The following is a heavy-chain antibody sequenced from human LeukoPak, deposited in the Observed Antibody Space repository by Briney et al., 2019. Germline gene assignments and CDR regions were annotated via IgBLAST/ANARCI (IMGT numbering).Heavy chain of an antibody. CDR2: IRYDGSNK. Sequence: PGGSLRLSCAASGFTFSSYGMHWVRQAPGKGLEWVAFIRYDGSNKYYADSAKGRFTISRDNSKNTLYLQMNSLRAEDTAVYYCARLYGSGSYSDYWGQGTLVTVSS. V-gene: IGHV3-30*02. CDR1: GFTFSSYG. D-gene: IGHD3-10*01. J-gene: IGHJ4*02. CDR3: ARLYGSGSYSDY.